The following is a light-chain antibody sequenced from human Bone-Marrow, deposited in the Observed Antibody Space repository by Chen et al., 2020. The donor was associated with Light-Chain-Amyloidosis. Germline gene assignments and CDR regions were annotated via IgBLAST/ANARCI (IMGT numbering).Light chain of an antibody. CDR2: EDD. CDR1: SGSIATNY. Sequence: NFMLTQPHSVSESPGKTVIISCTRSSGSIATNYVQWYQQRPGRSPTTVIYEDDQRPSGVPDPFSGSIDSSSNSASLTISGLKTEDEADYYCQSYQGSSQGVFGGGTKLTVL. CDR3: QSYQGSSQGV. V-gene: IGLV6-57*01. J-gene: IGLJ3*02.